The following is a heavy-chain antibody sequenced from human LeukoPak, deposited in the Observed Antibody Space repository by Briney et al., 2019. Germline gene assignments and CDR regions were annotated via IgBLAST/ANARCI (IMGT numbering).Heavy chain of an antibody. Sequence: PGGSLRLSCAASGFTFSSYAMRWVRQAPGKGLEWVAVISYDGSNKYYADSVKGRFTISRDNSKNTLYLQMNSLRAEDTAVYYCASTYDFWSGYPALYYYYYGMDVWGQGTTVTVSS. D-gene: IGHD3-3*01. J-gene: IGHJ6*02. CDR1: GFTFSSYA. CDR3: ASTYDFWSGYPALYYYYYGMDV. V-gene: IGHV3-30-3*01. CDR2: ISYDGSNK.